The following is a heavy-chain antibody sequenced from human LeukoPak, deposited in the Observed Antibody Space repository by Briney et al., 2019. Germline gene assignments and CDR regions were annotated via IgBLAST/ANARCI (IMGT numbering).Heavy chain of an antibody. V-gene: IGHV3-21*01. CDR2: ISSSSSYI. D-gene: IGHD3-22*01. Sequence: GGSLRLSCAASGFTFSSYSMNWVRQAPGKGLEWVSSISSSSSYIYYADSVKGRFTISRDNAKNSLYLQMNSQRAEDTAVYYCARDLGQTYYYDSSGSPWGFDYWGQGTLVTVSS. CDR1: GFTFSSYS. CDR3: ARDLGQTYYYDSSGSPWGFDY. J-gene: IGHJ4*02.